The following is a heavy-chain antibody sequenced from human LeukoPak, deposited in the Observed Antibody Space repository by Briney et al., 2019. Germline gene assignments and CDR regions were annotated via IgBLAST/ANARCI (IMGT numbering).Heavy chain of an antibody. D-gene: IGHD3-9*01. J-gene: IGHJ4*02. CDR1: GFTFSNYA. CDR3: AKVRYVGYYFDY. Sequence: GGSLRLSCAASGFTFSNYAMNWVRQAPGKGLEWVSGISDSGAGVYYADSVKGRFTISRDNSLNTLYLQMNSLRAEDTAVYYCAKVRYVGYYFDYWGQGTLVTVSS. V-gene: IGHV3-23*01. CDR2: ISDSGAGV.